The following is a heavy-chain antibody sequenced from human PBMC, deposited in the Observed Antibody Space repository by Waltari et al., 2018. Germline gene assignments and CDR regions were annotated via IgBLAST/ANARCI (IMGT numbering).Heavy chain of an antibody. V-gene: IGHV4-38-2*02. CDR1: GYSISSGSS. Sequence: QVQLQESGPGRVTPSETLSLTCAASGYSISSGSSWGWIRQPPGKGLECIGSIYHSGSTYYNPSLKSRVTISVDTSKNQFSLKLSSVTAADTAVYYCAREGVVVAATLYYFDYWGQGTLVTVSS. D-gene: IGHD2-15*01. CDR2: IYHSGST. J-gene: IGHJ4*02. CDR3: AREGVVVAATLYYFDY.